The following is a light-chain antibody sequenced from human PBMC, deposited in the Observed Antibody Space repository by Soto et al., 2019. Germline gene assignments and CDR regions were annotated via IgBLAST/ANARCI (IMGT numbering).Light chain of an antibody. Sequence: QSALTQPPSASGSPGQSVTISCTGTSGDVGGFNYVSWYQQHPGKGPKLMIYEVNKRPSGVPDRFSGSKSGNTASLTISGLQAEDEADFYCCSYGGSFPYVFGTGTKVTVL. J-gene: IGLJ1*01. CDR2: EVN. CDR1: SGDVGGFNY. CDR3: CSYGGSFPYV. V-gene: IGLV2-8*01.